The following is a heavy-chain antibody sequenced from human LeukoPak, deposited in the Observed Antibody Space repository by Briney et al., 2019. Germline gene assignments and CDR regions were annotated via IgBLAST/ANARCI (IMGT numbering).Heavy chain of an antibody. CDR3: ARETPGPTSDYFDY. Sequence: GGSLRLSCAASGFTFSSFEMNWVRQAPGKGLEWVSYISSSGSTIYYADSVKGRFTISRDNAKNSLYLQMNSLRAEDTAIYYCARETPGPTSDYFDYWGQGTLVTVSS. J-gene: IGHJ4*02. CDR1: GFTFSSFE. V-gene: IGHV3-48*03. CDR2: ISSSGSTI. D-gene: IGHD1-26*01.